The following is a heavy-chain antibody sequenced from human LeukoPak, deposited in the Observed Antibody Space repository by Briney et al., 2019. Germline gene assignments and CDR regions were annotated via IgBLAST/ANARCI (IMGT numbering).Heavy chain of an antibody. D-gene: IGHD3-9*01. J-gene: IGHJ4*02. V-gene: IGHV3-30*04. Sequence: GRSLRLSRAASGFTFSNYVMHWVRQAPGKGLEWVAVISYDGSNKYYADSVKGRFTISRDNSKNTLYLQMSSLRAEDTAVYYCARVWYYDILTGVDYWGQGTLVTVSS. CDR1: GFTFSNYV. CDR2: ISYDGSNK. CDR3: ARVWYYDILTGVDY.